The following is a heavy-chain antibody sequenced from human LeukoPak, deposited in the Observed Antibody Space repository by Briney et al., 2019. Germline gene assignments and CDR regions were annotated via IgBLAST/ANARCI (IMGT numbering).Heavy chain of an antibody. CDR1: GFTFSSYW. CDR2: IKHDGSEK. V-gene: IGHV3-7*03. CDR3: ARSGQYCSGGSCCFDY. D-gene: IGHD2-15*01. J-gene: IGHJ4*02. Sequence: GGSLRLSCAASGFTFSSYWMSWVRQAPGKGLEWVANIKHDGSEKYYVDSVKGRFTISRDNAKNSLYLQMNSLRAEDTAVYYCARSGQYCSGGSCCFDYWGQGTLVTVSS.